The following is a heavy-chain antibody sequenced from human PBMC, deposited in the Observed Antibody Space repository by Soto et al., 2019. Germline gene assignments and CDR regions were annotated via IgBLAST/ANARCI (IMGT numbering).Heavy chain of an antibody. V-gene: IGHV3-23*01. CDR1: GFTFGSYA. CDR3: AKALRPSLNFFYYMDV. CDR2: LGGNGFTT. J-gene: IGHJ6*03. Sequence: EVQLLESGGGLVQPGGSLRLSCVVSGFTFGSYAMSWVRQAPEKGPEWVAILGGNGFTTYYADSVKGRFTISGDKSKSTLFLQMNILRADDTGVYYCAKALRPSLNFFYYMDVWGRGTFVTVSS. D-gene: IGHD2-2*01.